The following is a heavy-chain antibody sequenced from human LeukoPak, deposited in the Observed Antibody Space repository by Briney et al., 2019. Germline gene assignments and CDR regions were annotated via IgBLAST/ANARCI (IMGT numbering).Heavy chain of an antibody. CDR2: ISPSGDTP. J-gene: IGHJ4*02. Sequence: GGSLRLSCAASGFTFSAHGMNWVRQAPGKGLEWVSGISPSGDTPWYTDSVKGRFTISRDNSKNTLYLQMNSLRAEDTAVYYCAKDLSIFGVVMKYYFDYWGQGTLVTVSS. CDR3: AKDLSIFGVVMKYYFDY. CDR1: GFTFSAHG. D-gene: IGHD3-3*01. V-gene: IGHV3-23*01.